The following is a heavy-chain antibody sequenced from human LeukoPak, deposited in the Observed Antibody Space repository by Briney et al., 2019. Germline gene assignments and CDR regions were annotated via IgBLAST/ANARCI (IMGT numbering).Heavy chain of an antibody. D-gene: IGHD2-15*01. CDR3: ASTTTAEVAATLFDY. CDR1: GGSISSAGYY. V-gene: IGHV4-39*07. J-gene: IGHJ4*02. CDR2: IYYSGSA. Sequence: PSETLSLACTVSGGSISSAGYYWAWIRQPPGKGLEWIGSIYYSGSAYYNPSLKSRVTISVDTSKNQFSLKLSSVTAADTAVYYCASTTTAEVAATLFDYWGQGTLVTVSS.